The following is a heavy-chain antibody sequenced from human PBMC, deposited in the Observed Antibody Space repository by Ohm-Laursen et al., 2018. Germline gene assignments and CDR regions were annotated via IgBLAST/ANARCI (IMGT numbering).Heavy chain of an antibody. CDR2: ITDNGAGT. D-gene: IGHD5-24*01. V-gene: IGHV3-23*01. CDR3: AKKGWIQPKGAFDF. J-gene: IGHJ3*01. Sequence: SLRLSCAASGFTFRNYPMYWVRQAPGMGLEWVASITDNGAGTFYADSVRGRLTISRDNSKNTLFLQISSLRAEDTAVYYCAKKGWIQPKGAFDFWGQGTLVTVSP. CDR1: GFTFRNYP.